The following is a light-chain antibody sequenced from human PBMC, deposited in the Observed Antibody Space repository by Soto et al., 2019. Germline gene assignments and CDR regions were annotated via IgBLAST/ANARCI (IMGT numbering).Light chain of an antibody. J-gene: IGLJ1*01. V-gene: IGLV2-23*01. CDR1: SSDVGRYNL. CDR3: GSYAGSSIPYV. Sequence: SVLTQPASVSGSPGQSITISCTGTSSDVGRYNLVSWYQQHPGKAPKLMIYEGSKRPSGVSNRFSGSKSGNTASLTISGLQAEDEADYCCGSYAGSSIPYVFGSGTKVTVL. CDR2: EGS.